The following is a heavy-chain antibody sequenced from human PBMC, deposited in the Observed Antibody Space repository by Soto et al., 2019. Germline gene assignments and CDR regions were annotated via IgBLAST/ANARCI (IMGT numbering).Heavy chain of an antibody. D-gene: IGHD3-22*01. J-gene: IGHJ4*02. V-gene: IGHV4-30-4*01. CDR3: ASTSYFDNSGSAY. CDR1: GGSSSSNNYY. CDR2: IYYSGST. Sequence: PSKTLSVTCTVSGGSSSSNNYYWSWIRQPPGKGLEWIGYIYYSGSTYYNPSLKSRVIISIDTSKNQFSLKLSSVTAADTAVYYCASTSYFDNSGSAYWGQGTLVTVSS.